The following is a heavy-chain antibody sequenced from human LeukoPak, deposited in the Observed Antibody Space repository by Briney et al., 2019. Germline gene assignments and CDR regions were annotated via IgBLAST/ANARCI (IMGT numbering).Heavy chain of an antibody. J-gene: IGHJ4*02. CDR1: GITLSNYG. D-gene: IGHD4-17*01. V-gene: IGHV3-23*01. Sequence: GGSLRLSCAVSGITLSNYGMTWVRQAPGKGLEWVAGISDTGGRTNYADSVKGRFTISRDNSKNTLYLQMNSLRAEDTAVYYCARARTTRGFDYWGQGTLVTVSS. CDR2: ISDTGGRT. CDR3: ARARTTRGFDY.